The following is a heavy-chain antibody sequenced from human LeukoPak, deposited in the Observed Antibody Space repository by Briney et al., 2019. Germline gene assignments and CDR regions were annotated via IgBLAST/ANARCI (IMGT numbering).Heavy chain of an antibody. CDR3: ARVGPLLWFGESPGYYYYGMDV. D-gene: IGHD3-10*01. V-gene: IGHV3-7*03. J-gene: IGHJ6*04. CDR2: IKQDGREK. CDR1: GFTFSSYW. Sequence: PGGSLRLSCAASGFTFSSYWMSWVRQAPGKGLEWVANIKQDGREKYYVDSVKGRFTISRDKAKNSLYLQMNSLRAEDTAVYYCARVGPLLWFGESPGYYYYGMDVWGKGTTVTVSS.